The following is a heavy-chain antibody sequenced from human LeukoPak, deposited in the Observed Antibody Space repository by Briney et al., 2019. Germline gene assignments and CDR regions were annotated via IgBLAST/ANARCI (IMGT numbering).Heavy chain of an antibody. D-gene: IGHD6-13*01. V-gene: IGHV3-7*01. CDR2: IKYDGSEK. CDR1: GLSFSGQW. Sequence: GGSLRLSCTASGLSFSGQWMNWVRQSPGQGLEWVANIKYDGSEKYYVDSVKGRFTISREDAKNSLSLQMDSVRPEDTAVYYCARTYGSSGLGYFDLWGRGTLVTVSS. CDR3: ARTYGSSGLGYFDL. J-gene: IGHJ2*01.